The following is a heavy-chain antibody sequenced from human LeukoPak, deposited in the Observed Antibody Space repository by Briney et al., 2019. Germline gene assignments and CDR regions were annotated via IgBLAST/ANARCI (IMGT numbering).Heavy chain of an antibody. D-gene: IGHD1-26*01. CDR1: GFTFSPVW. J-gene: IGHJ4*02. V-gene: IGHV3-74*01. Sequence: GGSLRLSCAASGFTFSPVWMHWVRQAPGKGLMRVSHIINDGSYTTYADSVKGRFTISRDNAKNTVYLQMNGLRAEDTAVYYCARDKNSGSLLGRQGKHFDYWGQGTLVTVSS. CDR2: IINDGSYT. CDR3: ARDKNSGSLLGRQGKHFDY.